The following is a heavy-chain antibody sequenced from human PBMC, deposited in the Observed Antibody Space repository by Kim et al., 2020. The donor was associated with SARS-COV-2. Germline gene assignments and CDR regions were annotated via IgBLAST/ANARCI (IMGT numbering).Heavy chain of an antibody. Sequence: SETLSLTCTVSGGSISSYYWSWIRQPPGKGLEWIGYIYYSGSTNYNPSLKSRVTISVDTSKNQFSLKLSSVTAADTAVYYCARDLRCSGGSCYSWSHFDYWGQGTLVTVSS. CDR2: IYYSGST. V-gene: IGHV4-59*13. CDR1: GGSISSYY. D-gene: IGHD2-15*01. CDR3: ARDLRCSGGSCYSWSHFDY. J-gene: IGHJ4*02.